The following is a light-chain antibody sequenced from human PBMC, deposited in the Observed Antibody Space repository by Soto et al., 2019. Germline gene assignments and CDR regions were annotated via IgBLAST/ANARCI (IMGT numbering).Light chain of an antibody. Sequence: IVLTQSPGTLSLSPEERATLSCRASQSVSSSYLAWYQQKPGQAPRLLIYGASSRATGIPDRFSGSGSGTDLTLTISSLETEDFAVYYCQQRSNWPPFTFGQGTRLEIK. CDR3: QQRSNWPPFT. CDR1: QSVSSSY. J-gene: IGKJ5*01. V-gene: IGKV3D-20*02. CDR2: GAS.